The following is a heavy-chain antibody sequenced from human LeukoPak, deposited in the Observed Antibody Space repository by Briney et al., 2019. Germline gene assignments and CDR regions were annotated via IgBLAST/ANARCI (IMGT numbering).Heavy chain of an antibody. CDR3: ARGRGYSYGLFDY. J-gene: IGHJ4*02. Sequence: SETLSLTCAVYGGSFSGYYWSWIRQPPGKGLEWIGEINHSGSTNYNPSLKSRVTISVETSKNQFSLKLSSVTAADTAVHYCARGRGYSYGLFDYWGQGTLVTVSS. CDR2: INHSGST. D-gene: IGHD5-18*01. V-gene: IGHV4-34*01. CDR1: GGSFSGYY.